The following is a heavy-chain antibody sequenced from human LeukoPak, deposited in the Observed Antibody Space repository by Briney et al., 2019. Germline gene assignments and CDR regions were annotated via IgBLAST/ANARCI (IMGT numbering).Heavy chain of an antibody. CDR1: GFTVSGNY. CDR2: IYSGGST. J-gene: IGHJ3*02. Sequence: GGSLRLSCAASGFTVSGNYMSWVRQAPGKGLEWVSVIYSGGSTYYADSVKGRFTISRDNSKNTLYLQMNSLRAEDTAVYYCALDYGDYPGAFDIWGQGTMVTVSS. CDR3: ALDYGDYPGAFDI. V-gene: IGHV3-53*01. D-gene: IGHD4-17*01.